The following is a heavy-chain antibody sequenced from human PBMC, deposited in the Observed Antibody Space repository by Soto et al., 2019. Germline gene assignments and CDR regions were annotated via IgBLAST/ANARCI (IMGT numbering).Heavy chain of an antibody. V-gene: IGHV3-23*01. D-gene: IGHD2-2*01. CDR1: GFTFSSYA. CDR2: ISGSGGST. J-gene: IGHJ4*02. CDR3: AKDAPYCSSTSCQRGYFDY. Sequence: GGSLRLSCAASGFTFSSYAMSWVRQAPGKGLEWVSAISGSGGSTYYAGSVKGRFTISRDNSKNTLYLQMNSLRAEDTAVYYCAKDAPYCSSTSCQRGYFDYWGQGTLVTVSS.